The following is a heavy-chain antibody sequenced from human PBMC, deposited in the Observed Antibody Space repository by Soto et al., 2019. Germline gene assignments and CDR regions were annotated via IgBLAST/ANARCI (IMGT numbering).Heavy chain of an antibody. V-gene: IGHV3-7*01. CDR2: IKPDGSEK. J-gene: IGHJ4*02. CDR3: VRGGYFFND. Sequence: EVQLVDSGGDLVQPGESLRLSCAASGFPFSSYWMSWVRQAPGKGLEWVANIKPDGSEKYYVDPVKGRFTISRDYAKTSLYLQMNSLRAEDSALYFCVRGGYFFNDWGQGTLVTVSS. CDR1: GFPFSSYW. D-gene: IGHD3-22*01.